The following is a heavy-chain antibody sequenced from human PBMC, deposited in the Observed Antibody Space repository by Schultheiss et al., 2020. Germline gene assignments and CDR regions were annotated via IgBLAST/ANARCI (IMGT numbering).Heavy chain of an antibody. Sequence: GESLKISCAASGFTFSSYWMSWVRQAPGKGLEWVANIKQDGSEKYYVDSVKGRFTISRDNAKNSLYLQMNSLRAEDTAVYYCARKRLSFDYWGQGTLVTVSS. CDR1: GFTFSSYW. V-gene: IGHV3-7*01. J-gene: IGHJ4*02. CDR2: IKQDGSEK. CDR3: ARKRLSFDY. D-gene: IGHD3-16*02.